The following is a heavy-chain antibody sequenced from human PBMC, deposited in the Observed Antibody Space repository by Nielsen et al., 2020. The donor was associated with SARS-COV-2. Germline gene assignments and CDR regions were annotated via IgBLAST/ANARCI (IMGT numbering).Heavy chain of an antibody. J-gene: IGHJ4*02. D-gene: IGHD4-23*01. Sequence: GGSLRLSCAASGFTFSSYWMSWVRQAPGKGLEWVANIKQDGSEKYYVDSVKGRFTISRDNAKNSLYLQMNSLRAEDTAVYYCARVVGRWYRYYFDYWGQGTLVTVSS. CDR3: ARVVGRWYRYYFDY. CDR2: IKQDGSEK. V-gene: IGHV3-7*03. CDR1: GFTFSSYW.